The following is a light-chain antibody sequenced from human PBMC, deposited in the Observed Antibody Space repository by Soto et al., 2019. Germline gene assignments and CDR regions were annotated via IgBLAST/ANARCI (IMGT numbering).Light chain of an antibody. CDR1: SSDVGGYNY. CDR2: EVS. Sequence: QSVLTQPASVSGSPGQSITISCTGTSSDVGGYNYVSWYQQLPGKAPKLMIYEVSHRPSGVSNRFSGSKSGNTASLTISGLQAEDEADYYCSSYTSSSSYGCGTGTKV. V-gene: IGLV2-14*01. CDR3: SSYTSSSSYG. J-gene: IGLJ1*01.